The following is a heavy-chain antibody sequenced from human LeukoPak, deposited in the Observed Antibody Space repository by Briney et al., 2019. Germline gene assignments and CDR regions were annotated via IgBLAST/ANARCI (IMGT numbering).Heavy chain of an antibody. Sequence: GGSLRLSCAASGFTFSSYWMHWVRQAPGKGLVWVSGINSDGTSPVYADSVKGRFTISRDNAKKTLYLQMNSLRAEDTAVYYCATNDGYNYYFDYWGQGTLVTVSS. CDR3: ATNDGYNYYFDY. CDR1: GFTFSSYW. V-gene: IGHV3-74*01. CDR2: INSDGTSP. J-gene: IGHJ4*02. D-gene: IGHD5-24*01.